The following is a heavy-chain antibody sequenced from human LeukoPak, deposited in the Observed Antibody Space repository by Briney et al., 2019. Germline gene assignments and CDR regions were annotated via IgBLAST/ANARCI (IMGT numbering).Heavy chain of an antibody. CDR2: IYYSGST. D-gene: IGHD2-15*01. Sequence: SETLSLTCTVSGGSISSSSYYWGWIRQPPGKGLEWIGSIYYSGSTDYNPSLKSRVTISVDTSKNQFSLKPSSATAADTAVYYCARRPRVGYCSVSSCLFYFDYWGQGALVTVSS. CDR1: GGSISSSSYY. J-gene: IGHJ4*02. CDR3: ARRPRVGYCSVSSCLFYFDY. V-gene: IGHV4-39*01.